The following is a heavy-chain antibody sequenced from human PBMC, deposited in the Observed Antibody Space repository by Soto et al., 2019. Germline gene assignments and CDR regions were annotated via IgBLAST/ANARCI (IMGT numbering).Heavy chain of an antibody. Sequence: PGGSLRLSCAASGFTFSSYAMSWVRQAPGKGLEWVSAISGSGGSTYYADSVKGRFTISRDNSKNTLYLQMNSLRAEDTAVYYCAKLKTDYYYDSSGYSVPWAFDIWGQGTMVTVSS. CDR2: ISGSGGST. CDR3: AKLKTDYYYDSSGYSVPWAFDI. V-gene: IGHV3-23*01. CDR1: GFTFSSYA. D-gene: IGHD3-22*01. J-gene: IGHJ3*02.